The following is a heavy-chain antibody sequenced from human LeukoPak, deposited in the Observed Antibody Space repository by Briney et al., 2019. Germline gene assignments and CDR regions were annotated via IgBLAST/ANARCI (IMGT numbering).Heavy chain of an antibody. CDR1: GYTFTGYY. V-gene: IGHV1-2*02. D-gene: IGHD2-2*02. Sequence: GASVKVSCKASGYTFTGYYMHWVRQAPGQGLEWMGWINPNSGGTNYAQKFQGRVTMTRDTSISTAYMELSRLRSDDTAVYYCARDHGYCSSTSCYNALDIWGQGTMVTVSS. J-gene: IGHJ3*02. CDR2: INPNSGGT. CDR3: ARDHGYCSSTSCYNALDI.